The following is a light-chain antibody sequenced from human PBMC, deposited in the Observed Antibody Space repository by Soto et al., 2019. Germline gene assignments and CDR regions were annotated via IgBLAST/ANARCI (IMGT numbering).Light chain of an antibody. Sequence: QSVLTQPASVSGSPGQSITISCTGTSSDVGSYNLVSWYQQHPGKAPKLMIYESSKRPSGVPNRFSGSKSGNTASLTISGLQAEDEADYYCCSYAGSSTFVYVFGTGTKVTVL. J-gene: IGLJ1*01. V-gene: IGLV2-23*03. CDR3: CSYAGSSTFVYV. CDR1: SSDVGSYNL. CDR2: ESS.